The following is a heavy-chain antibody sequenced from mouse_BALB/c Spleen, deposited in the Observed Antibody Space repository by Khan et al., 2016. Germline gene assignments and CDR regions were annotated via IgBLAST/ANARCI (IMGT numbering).Heavy chain of an antibody. V-gene: IGHV14-3*02. CDR1: GFNIKDTF. Sequence: EVQLQESGAELVKPGASVKLSCTASGFNIKDTFMHWVKQRPEQGLEWIGRIDPANGNTRYDPKFQGKATITADTSSNTAYLQLSSLTSEDTAVYYCARQGPIYYYGSTYGYWGQGTTLTVSS. CDR2: IDPANGNT. CDR3: ARQGPIYYYGSTYGY. D-gene: IGHD1-1*01. J-gene: IGHJ2*01.